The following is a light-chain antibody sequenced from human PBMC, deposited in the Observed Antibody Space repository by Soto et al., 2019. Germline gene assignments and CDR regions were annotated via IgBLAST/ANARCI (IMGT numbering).Light chain of an antibody. CDR2: EVT. V-gene: IGLV2-23*02. Sequence: QSVLTQPASVSGSPGQSITISCSGTNSDVGSHDLVSWYQQHPGKAPKLIIFEVTRRPSGVSNRFSGSKSGNTASLTISGLQTEDEADYYCCSYAGSDTYVVFGRGTKVTVL. CDR1: NSDVGSHDL. J-gene: IGLJ2*01. CDR3: CSYAGSDTYVV.